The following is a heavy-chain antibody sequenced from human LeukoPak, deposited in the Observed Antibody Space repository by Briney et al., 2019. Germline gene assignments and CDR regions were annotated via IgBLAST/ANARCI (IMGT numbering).Heavy chain of an antibody. J-gene: IGHJ4*02. D-gene: IGHD3-22*01. CDR1: GFTLSSFA. Sequence: GGSLRLSRAASGFTLSSFAMSWVPQAPGKGLEGVSDISGSGGSTYYADSVKGRFTISRDNSKNTLSLQMNSLRADDTAVYYCAKGADYDSSGYYHTYYFDYWGQGTLVTVSS. V-gene: IGHV3-23*01. CDR2: ISGSGGST. CDR3: AKGADYDSSGYYHTYYFDY.